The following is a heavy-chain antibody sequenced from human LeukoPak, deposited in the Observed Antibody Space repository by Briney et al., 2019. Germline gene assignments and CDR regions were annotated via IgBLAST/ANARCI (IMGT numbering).Heavy chain of an antibody. CDR3: VRGSVAAYTSPFDY. Sequence: GGSLRLSCAASGFTFSNHWMHWVRHAPGKGLVWVSLVNSDGRSVNYADSVKGRFTISRDNAKNTLYQQMTSLRVEDTAVYYCVRGSVAAYTSPFDYWGQGTLVTVSS. D-gene: IGHD6-19*01. J-gene: IGHJ4*02. CDR2: VNSDGRSV. CDR1: GFTFSNHW. V-gene: IGHV3-74*01.